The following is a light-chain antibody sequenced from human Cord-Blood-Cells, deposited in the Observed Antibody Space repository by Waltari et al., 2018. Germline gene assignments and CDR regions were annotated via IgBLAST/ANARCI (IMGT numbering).Light chain of an antibody. CDR1: QSISSY. J-gene: IGKJ1*01. V-gene: IGKV1-39*01. Sequence: DIQMTQSPSSLSASVGDRVTITCRASQSISSYLIWYQRKPGKAPKLLIYAAASLQSGVPSRFSGSGSGTDFTLTISSLQPEDFATYYCQQSYSTPWTFGQGTKVEIK. CDR3: QQSYSTPWT. CDR2: AAA.